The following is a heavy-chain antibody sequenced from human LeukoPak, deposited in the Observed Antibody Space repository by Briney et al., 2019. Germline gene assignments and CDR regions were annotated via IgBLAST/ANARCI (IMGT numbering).Heavy chain of an antibody. V-gene: IGHV5-51*01. CDR2: IYPGDSDT. Sequence: GESLKISCKGSGYSFTSYWIGWVRQMPGKGLEWMGIIYPGDSDTRYSPSFQGQVTISADKSISTTYLQWSSLRASDTAMYYCATSESQTRFDYWGQGTPVTVSS. CDR3: ATSESQTRFDY. CDR1: GYSFTSYW. J-gene: IGHJ4*02. D-gene: IGHD1/OR15-1a*01.